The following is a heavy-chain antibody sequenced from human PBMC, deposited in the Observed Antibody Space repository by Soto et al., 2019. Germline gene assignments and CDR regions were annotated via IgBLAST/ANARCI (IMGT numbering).Heavy chain of an antibody. Sequence: SETLSLTCTVSSGSINSYYWSWIRQPAGKGLEWIGRIYTSGSTNYNPSLKSRVTMSVDTSKSQFSLKLSSVTAADTAVYYCAREDIVVVPAANLGIDPWGQGTLVTVSS. CDR1: SGSINSYY. V-gene: IGHV4-4*07. CDR2: IYTSGST. J-gene: IGHJ5*02. D-gene: IGHD2-2*01. CDR3: AREDIVVVPAANLGIDP.